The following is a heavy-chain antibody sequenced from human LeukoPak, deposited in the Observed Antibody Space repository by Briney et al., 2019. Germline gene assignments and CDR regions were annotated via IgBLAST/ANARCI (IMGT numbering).Heavy chain of an antibody. J-gene: IGHJ4*02. D-gene: IGHD5-18*01. CDR1: GGTFSSYA. Sequence: SVKVSCKASGGTFSSYAISWLRQAPGQRLEWMGRIIPILGIANYAQKFQGRVTITADKSTSTAYMELSSLRSEDTAVYYCASGGDTAMVKVFDYWGQGTLVTVSS. CDR2: IIPILGIA. V-gene: IGHV1-69*04. CDR3: ASGGDTAMVKVFDY.